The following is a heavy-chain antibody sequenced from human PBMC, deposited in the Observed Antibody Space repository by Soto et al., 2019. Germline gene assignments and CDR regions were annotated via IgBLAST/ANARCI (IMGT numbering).Heavy chain of an antibody. D-gene: IGHD3-22*01. CDR1: GYTFTSYG. CDR3: ARVKGSGYHNWFDP. J-gene: IGHJ5*02. Sequence: ASVTVSCKASGYTFTSYGISWVRQAPGQRLEWMGWISAYNGNTNYAQKLQGRVTMTTDTSTSTAYMELRSLRSDDTAVYYCARVKGSGYHNWFDPWGQGTLVTVSS. CDR2: ISAYNGNT. V-gene: IGHV1-18*01.